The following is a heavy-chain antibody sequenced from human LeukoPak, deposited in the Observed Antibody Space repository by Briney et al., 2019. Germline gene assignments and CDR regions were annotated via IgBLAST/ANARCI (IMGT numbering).Heavy chain of an antibody. CDR1: GFTFSSYS. J-gene: IGHJ4*02. D-gene: IGHD3-10*01. CDR2: ISSSSSYI. CDR3: ASPSGGLLWFVFDY. V-gene: IGHV3-21*01. Sequence: GGSLRLSCAASGFTFSSYSMNWVRQAPGKGLEWVSSISSSSSYIYYADSVKGRFTISRDNAKNSLYLQMNSLRAEDTAVYYCASPSGGLLWFVFDYWGQGTLVTVSS.